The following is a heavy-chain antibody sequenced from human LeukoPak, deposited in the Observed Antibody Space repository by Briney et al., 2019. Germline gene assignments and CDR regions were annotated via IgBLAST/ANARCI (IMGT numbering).Heavy chain of an antibody. Sequence: ETLSLTCTVSGGSISSYYWSWIRQPPGKGLEWVSVVYSGGSTYYADSVKGRFTISRDYSKNTLYLQMNNLRAEDTAVYYCASPSAEMTAINGWYFDVWGRGTLVTVSS. J-gene: IGHJ2*01. V-gene: IGHV3-66*01. D-gene: IGHD5-24*01. CDR1: GGSISSYY. CDR3: ASPSAEMTAINGWYFDV. CDR2: VYSGGST.